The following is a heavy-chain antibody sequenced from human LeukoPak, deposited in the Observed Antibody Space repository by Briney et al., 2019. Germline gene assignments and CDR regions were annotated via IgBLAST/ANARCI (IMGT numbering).Heavy chain of an antibody. CDR1: GGTFSSYA. D-gene: IGHD3-3*01. CDR2: IIPIFGTA. Sequence: SVKVSCKASGGTFSSYAISWVRQAPGQGLEWMGGIIPIFGTANYAQKFQGRVTITADESTSTAYMELSSLRSEDTAVYYCARGFLHNLYYFDYWGQGTLVTVSS. J-gene: IGHJ4*02. V-gene: IGHV1-69*13. CDR3: ARGFLHNLYYFDY.